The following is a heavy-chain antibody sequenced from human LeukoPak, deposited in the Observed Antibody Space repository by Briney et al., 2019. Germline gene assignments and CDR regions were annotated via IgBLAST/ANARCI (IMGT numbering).Heavy chain of an antibody. V-gene: IGHV4-59*01. CDR1: GGSISSYY. CDR3: ARPLRPSSGYCPFDY. Sequence: SETLSLTCTVSGGSISSYYWSWIRQPPGKGLEWIGYIYYSGSTNYNPSLKSRVTISVDTSKNQFSLKLSSVTAADTAVYYCARPLRPSSGYCPFDYWGQGTLVTVSS. J-gene: IGHJ4*02. D-gene: IGHD3-22*01. CDR2: IYYSGST.